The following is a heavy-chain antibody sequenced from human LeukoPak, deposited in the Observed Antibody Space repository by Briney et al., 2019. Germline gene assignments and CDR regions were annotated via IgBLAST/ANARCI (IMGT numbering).Heavy chain of an antibody. D-gene: IGHD3-3*01. CDR1: GFTFSSYG. V-gene: IGHV3-30*02. J-gene: IGHJ4*02. CDR3: AKDAGRTIFFDY. Sequence: PGGSLRLSCAASGFTFSSYGMHWVRQAPGKGLEWVAFIRYDGSNKYYADSVKGRFTISRDNSKNTLYLQMNSLRAEDTAVYYCAKDAGRTIFFDYWGQGTLVTVSS. CDR2: IRYDGSNK.